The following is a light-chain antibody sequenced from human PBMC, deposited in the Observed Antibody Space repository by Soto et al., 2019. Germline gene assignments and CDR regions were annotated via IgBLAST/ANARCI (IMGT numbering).Light chain of an antibody. CDR3: QQPYIYPIT. CDR2: AAS. CDR1: QDIAAY. Sequence: DIPVTQSPSSVSASVGDRVTITCRASQDIAAYLAWYQHKPGRAPELLIHAASSLQSGVPSRFSGRGSGTDFTLTINSLQPEEFTTYYCQQPYIYPITFGQGTRLDI. J-gene: IGKJ5*01. V-gene: IGKV1D-12*01.